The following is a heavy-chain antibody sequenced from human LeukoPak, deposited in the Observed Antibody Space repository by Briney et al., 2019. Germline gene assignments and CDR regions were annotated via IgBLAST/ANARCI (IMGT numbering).Heavy chain of an antibody. CDR1: GFTFSSYG. J-gene: IGHJ4*02. CDR3: AKSPYSSGWLHYY. V-gene: IGHV3-23*01. CDR2: ITGSGGST. Sequence: GGSLRLSCAASGFTFSSYGMNWVRQAPGKGLEWVSAITGSGGSTYYADSVKGRFTISRDNSKNTLYLQMNSLRAEDTAVYYCAKSPYSSGWLHYYWGQGTLVTVSS. D-gene: IGHD6-19*01.